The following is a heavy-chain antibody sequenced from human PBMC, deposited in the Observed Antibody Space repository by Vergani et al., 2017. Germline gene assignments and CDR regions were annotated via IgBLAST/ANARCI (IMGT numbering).Heavy chain of an antibody. J-gene: IGHJ4*02. Sequence: QVQLQESGPGLVKPSETVSLTCAVSGNSINNNYYWGWIRQSPGRGLEWIGSVYQSGNTFYNPSFKSRVTISVDTSNDQFSLRLASMAAADTAMYFCARQSAMIISQGHFDYWGQGVLVTVSS. CDR2: VYQSGNT. V-gene: IGHV4-38-2*01. CDR1: GNSINNNYY. CDR3: ARQSAMIISQGHFDY. D-gene: IGHD5-18*01.